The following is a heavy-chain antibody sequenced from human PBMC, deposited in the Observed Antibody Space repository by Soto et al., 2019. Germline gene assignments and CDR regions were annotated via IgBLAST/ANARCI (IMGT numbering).Heavy chain of an antibody. CDR2: ISFDGIQK. CDR3: ARPYCSRTTCPRYYYYYGLNV. Sequence: PGGSLRLSCAGSGFILGDYALHWVRQAPGKGLEWLAVISFDGIQKYYADSVQGRFTISRDNSQNTLYLEMNSLIAGDTAVYYCARPYCSRTTCPRYYYYYGLNVWGQGTAVTVSS. D-gene: IGHD2-2*01. CDR1: GFILGDYA. J-gene: IGHJ6*02. V-gene: IGHV3-30*17.